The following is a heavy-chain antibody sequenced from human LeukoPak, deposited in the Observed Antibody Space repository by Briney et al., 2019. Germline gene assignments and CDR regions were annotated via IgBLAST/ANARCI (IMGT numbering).Heavy chain of an antibody. J-gene: IGHJ5*02. CDR2: INPNSGGT. Sequence: GASVKVSCKASGYTFTGYYMHWVRLAPGQGLEWMGWINPNSGGTNYAQKFQGRVTMTRDTSISTAYMELSRLRSDDTAVYYCAREEEEYSSSSGTNWFDPWGQGTLVTVSS. V-gene: IGHV1-2*02. CDR3: AREEEEYSSSSGTNWFDP. D-gene: IGHD6-6*01. CDR1: GYTFTGYY.